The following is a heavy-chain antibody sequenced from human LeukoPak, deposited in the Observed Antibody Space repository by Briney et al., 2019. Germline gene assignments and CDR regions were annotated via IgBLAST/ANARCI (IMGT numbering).Heavy chain of an antibody. D-gene: IGHD3-10*01. CDR3: ARSGRKNYYYYYYGMDV. V-gene: IGHV4-59*11. CDR1: GGSISSHS. Sequence: SETLSLTCTVSGGSISSHSWSWIRQPPGKGLEWIGYIYYSGSTNYNPSLKSRVTISVDTSKNQFTLKLSSVTAADTAVYYCARSGRKNYYYYYYGMDVWGQGTTVTVSS. J-gene: IGHJ6*02. CDR2: IYYSGST.